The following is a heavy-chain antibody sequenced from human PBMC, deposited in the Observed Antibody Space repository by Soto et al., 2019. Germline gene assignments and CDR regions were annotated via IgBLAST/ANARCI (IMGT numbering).Heavy chain of an antibody. J-gene: IGHJ4*02. CDR2: T. V-gene: IGHV4-59*01. Sequence: QVQLQESGPGLVKPSETLSLTCTVSGGSISSYYWSWIRQPPGKGLEWIGSTNYNPSLKSRVTISVDTSTTKFSLKLSSVTAADTAAYSWAREKEGYNRGGDFAYWGQGTLVTVSS. CDR1: GGSISSYY. D-gene: IGHD3-16*01. CDR3: AREKEGYNRGGDFAY.